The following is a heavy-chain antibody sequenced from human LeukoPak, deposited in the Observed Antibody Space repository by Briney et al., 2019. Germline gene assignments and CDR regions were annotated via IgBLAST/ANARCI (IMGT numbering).Heavy chain of an antibody. Sequence: EASVKVSCKASGGTFSSYAISWVRQAPGQGLEWMGRIIPILGIANYAQKFQGRVTITADKSTSTACMELSSLRSEDTAVYYCASGDIAAANYYHYGMDVWGQGTTVTVSS. D-gene: IGHD6-13*01. V-gene: IGHV1-69*04. CDR2: IIPILGIA. J-gene: IGHJ6*02. CDR3: ASGDIAAANYYHYGMDV. CDR1: GGTFSSYA.